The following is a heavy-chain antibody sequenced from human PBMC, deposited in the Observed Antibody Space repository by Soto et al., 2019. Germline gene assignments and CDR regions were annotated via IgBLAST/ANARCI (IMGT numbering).Heavy chain of an antibody. J-gene: IGHJ4*02. D-gene: IGHD6-19*01. CDR1: GYTFSGHY. CDR3: ARGGALDGTSPPFNH. V-gene: IGHV1-2*02. CDR2: INANSGDT. Sequence: QVQLVQSGAEVKKPGASVRVSCKASGYTFSGHYMHWIRQAPGQGPEWLGWINANSGDTDRAPKFQDRLTMTRDTSISTAYMELSRLRSDDTAVYYCARGGALDGTSPPFNHWGQVTLVTFSS.